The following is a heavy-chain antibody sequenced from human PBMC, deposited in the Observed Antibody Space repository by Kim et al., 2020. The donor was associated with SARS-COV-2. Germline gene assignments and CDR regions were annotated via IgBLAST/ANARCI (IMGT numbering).Heavy chain of an antibody. J-gene: IGHJ4*02. CDR2: INHSGST. Sequence: SETLSLTCAVYGGSFSGYYWSWIRQPPGKGLEWIGEINHSGSTNYNPSLKSRVTISVDTSKNQFSLKLSSVTAADTAVYYCARLWFGELLDWGQGTLVTVSS. V-gene: IGHV4-34*01. CDR3: ARLWFGELLD. D-gene: IGHD3-10*01. CDR1: GGSFSGYY.